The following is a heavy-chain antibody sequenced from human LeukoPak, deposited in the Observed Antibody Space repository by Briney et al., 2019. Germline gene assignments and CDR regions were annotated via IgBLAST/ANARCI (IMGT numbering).Heavy chain of an antibody. J-gene: IGHJ4*02. V-gene: IGHV3-53*01. D-gene: IGHD3-3*01. Sequence: PGGSLRLSCAASGFTVSSNYMSWVRQAPGKGLEWVSVIYSGGSTYYADSVKGRFTISRDNAKNSLYLQVNSLRAEDTAEYYCARARVNFWSGSYHVTAPADYWGQGTLVTVSS. CDR1: GFTVSSNY. CDR3: ARARVNFWSGSYHVTAPADY. CDR2: IYSGGST.